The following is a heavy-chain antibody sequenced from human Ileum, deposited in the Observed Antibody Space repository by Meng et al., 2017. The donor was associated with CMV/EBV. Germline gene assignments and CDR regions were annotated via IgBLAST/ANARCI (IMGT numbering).Heavy chain of an antibody. J-gene: IGHJ4*02. CDR2: IFHSGAS. D-gene: IGHD1-1*01. CDR3: VRATDGASDY. V-gene: IGHV4-4*02. Sequence: QMQLQESGPVLVRPSGTLSLTCVVSGGSLIGTNWWNWVRQPPGGGLEWIGEIFHSGASNYNPSLKSRATISIDNSKNQFSLQLNSVTPEDTAVYYCVRATDGASDYWGQGTLVTVSS. CDR1: GGSLIGTNW.